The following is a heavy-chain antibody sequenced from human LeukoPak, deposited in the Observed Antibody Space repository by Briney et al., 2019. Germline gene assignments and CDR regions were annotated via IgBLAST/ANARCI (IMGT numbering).Heavy chain of an antibody. CDR2: IHYTGAT. D-gene: IGHD3-9*01. CDR1: GGSITGYY. J-gene: IGHJ4*02. Sequence: WETLSLTCAVYGGSITGYYWSWIRQTPGRGLDWVGEIHYTGATSYNPSLKSRATISTDTSKNQFSLRLSSVTAADTAVYYCARGNILTGYCFDFWGQGALVTVSS. V-gene: IGHV4-34*01. CDR3: ARGNILTGYCFDF.